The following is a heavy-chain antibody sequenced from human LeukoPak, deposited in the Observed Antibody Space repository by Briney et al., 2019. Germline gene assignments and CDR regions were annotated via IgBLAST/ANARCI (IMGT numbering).Heavy chain of an antibody. D-gene: IGHD3-16*01. CDR1: GFTFSSYG. CDR3: AKDWAWGWFDP. J-gene: IGHJ5*02. V-gene: IGHV3-30*18. CDR2: ISYDGSNK. Sequence: PGRSLRLSCAASGFTFSSYGMHWVRQAPGKGLEWVAVISYDGSNKYYADSVKGRFTISRDNSKNTLYLQMNSLRAEDTAVYYCAKDWAWGWFDPWGQGTLVTVSS.